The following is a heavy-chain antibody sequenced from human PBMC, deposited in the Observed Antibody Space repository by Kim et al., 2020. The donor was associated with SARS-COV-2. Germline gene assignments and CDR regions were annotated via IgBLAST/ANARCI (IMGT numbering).Heavy chain of an antibody. Sequence: GGSLRLSCAASGFTFSDYYMSWIRQAPGKGLEWVSYISSSSSYTNYADSVKGRFTISRDNAKNSLYLQMNSLRAEDTAVYYCARDPSLRYFAAGYFDLWGRGTLVTVSS. CDR3: ARDPSLRYFAAGYFDL. D-gene: IGHD3-9*01. CDR2: ISSSSSYT. CDR1: GFTFSDYY. J-gene: IGHJ2*01. V-gene: IGHV3-11*05.